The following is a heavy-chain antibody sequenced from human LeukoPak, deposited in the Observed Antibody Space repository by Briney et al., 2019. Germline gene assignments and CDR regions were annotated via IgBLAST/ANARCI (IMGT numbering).Heavy chain of an antibody. D-gene: IGHD3-3*01. V-gene: IGHV1-2*02. CDR3: ARDGFLDLYYFNY. CDR1: GYTFTVYY. J-gene: IGHJ4*02. CDR2: INPNSGGT. Sequence: ASVTVSFKASGYTFTVYYLHWVRQAPGQGLEWLGWINPNSGGTNYAQKFQGRVTMTRDTSISTAYMELSRLRSDDTAVYYCARDGFLDLYYFNYWGQGTLVTVSS.